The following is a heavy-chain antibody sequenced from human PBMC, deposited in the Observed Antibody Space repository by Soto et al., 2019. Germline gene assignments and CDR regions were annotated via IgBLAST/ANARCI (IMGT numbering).Heavy chain of an antibody. V-gene: IGHV3-30-3*01. Sequence: GGSLRLSCAASGFTFSSYAMHWVRQAPGKGLEWVAVISYDGSNKYYADSVKGRFTISRDNSKNTLYLQMNSLRAEDTAVYYCARERYGDYEDFDYWGQGTLVTVSS. CDR3: ARERYGDYEDFDY. J-gene: IGHJ4*02. CDR2: ISYDGSNK. CDR1: GFTFSSYA. D-gene: IGHD4-17*01.